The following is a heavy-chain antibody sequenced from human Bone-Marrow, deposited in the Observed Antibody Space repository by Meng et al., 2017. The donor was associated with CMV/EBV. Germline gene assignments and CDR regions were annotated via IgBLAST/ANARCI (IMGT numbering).Heavy chain of an antibody. CDR2: INSDGSST. V-gene: IGHV3-74*01. CDR1: GFTFSSYW. CDR3: ARGDYDFWSGYYPHNYYYYGMDV. D-gene: IGHD3-3*01. J-gene: IGHJ6*02. Sequence: GESLKISCAASGFTFSSYWMHWVRQAPGKGLVWVSRINSDGSSTRSADSVKGRFTISRDNAKNTLYLQMNSLRAEDTAVYYCARGDYDFWSGYYPHNYYYYGMDVWGQGTTVTVSS.